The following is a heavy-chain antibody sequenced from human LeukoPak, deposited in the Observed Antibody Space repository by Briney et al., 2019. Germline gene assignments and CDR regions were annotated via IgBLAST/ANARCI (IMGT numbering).Heavy chain of an antibody. D-gene: IGHD3-16*01. CDR2: VISILGIA. J-gene: IGHJ6*02. V-gene: IGHV1-69*10. CDR1: GGTFSSYA. Sequence: GASVKVSCKASGGTFSSYAISWVRQAPGQGLEWMGGVISILGIANYAQKFQGRVTITADESTSIAYMELSSLRSEDTAVYYCARGVGWVKSYYYGMDVWGQGTTVTVSS. CDR3: ARGVGWVKSYYYGMDV.